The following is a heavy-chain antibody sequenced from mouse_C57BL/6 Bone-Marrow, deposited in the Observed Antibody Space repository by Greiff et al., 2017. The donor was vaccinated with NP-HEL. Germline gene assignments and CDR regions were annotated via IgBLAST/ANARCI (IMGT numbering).Heavy chain of an antibody. Sequence: EVKLMESGGDLVKPGGSLKLSCAASGFTFSSYGMSWVRQTPDKRLEWVATISSGGSYTYYPDSVKGRFTISRDNAKNTLYLQMSSLKSEDTAMYYCARQRYDDGYWDYWGQGTTLTVSS. CDR3: ARQRYDDGYWDY. J-gene: IGHJ2*01. CDR1: GFTFSSYG. CDR2: ISSGGSYT. V-gene: IGHV5-6*01. D-gene: IGHD2-3*01.